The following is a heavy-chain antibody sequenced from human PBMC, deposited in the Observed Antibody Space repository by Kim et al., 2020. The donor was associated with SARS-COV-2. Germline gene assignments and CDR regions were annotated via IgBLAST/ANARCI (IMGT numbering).Heavy chain of an antibody. V-gene: IGHV3-21*01. J-gene: IGHJ4*02. CDR3: AREPDYGDYAFDY. CDR2: ISSSSSYI. CDR1: GFTFSSYS. D-gene: IGHD4-17*01. Sequence: GGSLRLSCAASGFTFSSYSMNWVRQAPGKGLEWVSSISSSSSYIYYADSVKGRFTISRDNAKNSLYLQMNSLRAEDTAVYYCAREPDYGDYAFDYWGQGTLVTVSS.